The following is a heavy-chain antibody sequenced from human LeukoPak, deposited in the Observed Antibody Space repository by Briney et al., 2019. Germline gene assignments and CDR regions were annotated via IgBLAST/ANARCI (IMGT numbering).Heavy chain of an antibody. J-gene: IGHJ4*02. Sequence: SAKVSCKASGGTFSSYAISWVRQAPGQGLEWMGRIIPILGIANYAQKFQGRVTITADKSTSTAYMELSSLRSEDTAVYYCARDLSYDSSGYYKGTDYWGQGTLVTVSS. D-gene: IGHD3-22*01. CDR3: ARDLSYDSSGYYKGTDY. CDR2: IIPILGIA. CDR1: GGTFSSYA. V-gene: IGHV1-69*04.